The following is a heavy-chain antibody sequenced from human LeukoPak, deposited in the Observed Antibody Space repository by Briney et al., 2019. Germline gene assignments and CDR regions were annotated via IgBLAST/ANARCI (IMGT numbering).Heavy chain of an antibody. CDR1: GFTFSSYA. CDR3: AKVFVRWLKPSIDY. V-gene: IGHV3-23*01. D-gene: IGHD5-24*01. CDR2: ISGSGGST. Sequence: GGSLRLSCAASGFTFSSYAMSWVRQAPGKGLEWVSAISGSGGSTYYADSVKGRFTISRDNSKNTLYLQMNSLRAEDTAVYYCAKVFVRWLKPSIDYWGQGTLVTVSS. J-gene: IGHJ4*02.